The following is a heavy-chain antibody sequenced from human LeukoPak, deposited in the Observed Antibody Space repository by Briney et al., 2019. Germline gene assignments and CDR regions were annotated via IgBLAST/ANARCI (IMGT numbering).Heavy chain of an antibody. Sequence: SQTLSLTCTVSGGSISSYYWSWIRQPPGKGLEWIGYIYYSGSTNYNPSLKSRVTISVDTSKNQFSLKLSSVTAADTAVYYCARGSSIVGATLPFDYWGQGTLVTVSS. D-gene: IGHD1-26*01. CDR2: IYYSGST. J-gene: IGHJ4*02. CDR3: ARGSSIVGATLPFDY. V-gene: IGHV4-59*01. CDR1: GGSISSYY.